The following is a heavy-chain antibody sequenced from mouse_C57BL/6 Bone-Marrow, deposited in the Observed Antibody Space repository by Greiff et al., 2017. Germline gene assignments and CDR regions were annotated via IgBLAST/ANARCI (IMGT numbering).Heavy chain of an antibody. V-gene: IGHV1-85*01. CDR1: GYTFTSYD. D-gene: IGHD1-1*01. J-gene: IGHJ1*03. CDR3: ARDYGSGDWYFDV. CDR2: IYPRDGST. Sequence: VQLQQSGPELVKPGASVKLSCKASGYTFTSYDINWVKQRPGQGLEWIGWIYPRDGSTKYNDKFKGKATLTVDTASSTAYMELHSLTSADSAVYFCARDYGSGDWYFDVWGRGTGVTVTS.